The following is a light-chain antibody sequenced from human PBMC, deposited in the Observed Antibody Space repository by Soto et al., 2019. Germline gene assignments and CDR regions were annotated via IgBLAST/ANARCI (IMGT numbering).Light chain of an antibody. CDR2: DAS. Sequence: DVQMTQSPSSLSASVGDSVTITCQASQDISNYLNWYQQKPGKAPKLLIYDASNLDIGVPSRFSGSGSGTDFTLTISSLQPEDFATYYCQQANIFPFTFGQGTRLENK. J-gene: IGKJ5*01. CDR3: QQANIFPFT. CDR1: QDISNY. V-gene: IGKV1-33*01.